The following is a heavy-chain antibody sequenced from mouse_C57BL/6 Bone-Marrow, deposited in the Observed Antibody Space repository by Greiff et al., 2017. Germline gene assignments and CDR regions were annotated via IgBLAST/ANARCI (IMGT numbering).Heavy chain of an antibody. CDR2: ISSGSSTI. V-gene: IGHV5-17*01. J-gene: IGHJ4*01. CDR1: GFTFSDYG. CDR3: ARTVVDYYAMDY. Sequence: EVKLQESGGGLVKPGGSLKLSCAASGFTFSDYGMHWVRQAPEKGLEWVAYISSGSSTIYYADTVKGGFTISRDNAKNTLFLQMTSLRSEDTAMYYCARTVVDYYAMDYWGQGTSVTVSS. D-gene: IGHD1-1*01.